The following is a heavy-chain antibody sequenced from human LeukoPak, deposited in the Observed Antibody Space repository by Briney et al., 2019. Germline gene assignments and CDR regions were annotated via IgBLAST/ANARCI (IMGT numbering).Heavy chain of an antibody. CDR3: AAGYSSSWYYYYGMDV. CDR2: IVVGSGKT. CDR1: GFTFTSSA. J-gene: IGHJ6*02. Sequence: GASVKVSCKASGFTFTSSAMQWVRQARGQRLAWIGWIVVGSGKTNYAQTFQERVTITRDMSTSTAYMELSSLRSEDTAVYYCAAGYSSSWYYYYGMDVWGQGTTVTVSS. V-gene: IGHV1-58*02. D-gene: IGHD6-13*01.